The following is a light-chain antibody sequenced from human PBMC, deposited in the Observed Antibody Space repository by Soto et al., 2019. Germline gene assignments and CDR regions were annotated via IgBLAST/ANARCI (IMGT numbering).Light chain of an antibody. CDR2: DAS. V-gene: IGKV1-33*01. CDR3: QQYENLPYT. J-gene: IGKJ2*01. CDR1: HDISDF. Sequence: DNQMTQSPSSLSASVGDRVTINCQASHDISDFLNWYHQSPGKAPKLIIYDASNLQTGVPSRFTGSSYGTHFTLSINGLQADDIGTYYCQQYENLPYTFGQGTKLEI.